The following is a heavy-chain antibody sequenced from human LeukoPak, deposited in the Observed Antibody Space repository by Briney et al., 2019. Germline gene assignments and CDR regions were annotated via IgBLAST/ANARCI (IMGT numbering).Heavy chain of an antibody. D-gene: IGHD3-3*01. CDR2: INPNSGGT. J-gene: IGHJ5*02. V-gene: IGHV1-2*02. CDR3: ARSALRFLEWLRGKGDNWFDP. CDR1: GYTFTGYY. Sequence: ASVKVSCKASGYTFTGYYMHWVRQAPGQGLKWMGWINPNSGGTNYAQKFQGRVTMTRDTSISTAYMELSRLRSDDTAVYYCARSALRFLEWLRGKGDNWFDPWGQGTLVTVSS.